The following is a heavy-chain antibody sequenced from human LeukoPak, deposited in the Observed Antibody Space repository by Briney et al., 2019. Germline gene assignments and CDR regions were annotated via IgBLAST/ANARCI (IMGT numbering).Heavy chain of an antibody. J-gene: IGHJ4*02. Sequence: ASVKVSCKASGYTFTSYGISWVRQAPGQRLEWMGWISAYNGNTNYAQKLQGRVTMTTDTSTSTAYMELRSLRSDDTAVYYCAREVPTTSYDILTGYYNPNFDYWGQGTLVTVSS. CDR3: AREVPTTSYDILTGYYNPNFDY. V-gene: IGHV1-18*01. D-gene: IGHD3-9*01. CDR1: GYTFTSYG. CDR2: ISAYNGNT.